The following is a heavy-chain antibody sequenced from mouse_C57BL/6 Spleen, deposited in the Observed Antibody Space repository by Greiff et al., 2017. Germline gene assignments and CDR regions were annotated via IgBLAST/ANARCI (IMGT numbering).Heavy chain of an antibody. CDR3: ARGWLGYSYAMGY. Sequence: QVQLQQPGAELVMPGASVKLSCKASGYTFTSYWMHWVKQRPGQGLEWIGEIDPSDSYTNYNQKFKGKSTLTVDKSSSTAYMQLSSLTSEDSAVYYCARGWLGYSYAMGYWGQGTSVTVSS. CDR1: GYTFTSYW. V-gene: IGHV1-69*01. J-gene: IGHJ4*01. CDR2: IDPSDSYT. D-gene: IGHD2-3*01.